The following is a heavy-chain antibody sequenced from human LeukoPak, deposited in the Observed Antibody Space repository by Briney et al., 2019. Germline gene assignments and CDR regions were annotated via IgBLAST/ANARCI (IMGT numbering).Heavy chain of an antibody. CDR2: ISSSGSTI. CDR3: ARAARDYSWALDI. CDR1: GFTFSDYY. D-gene: IGHD3-16*01. J-gene: IGHJ3*02. V-gene: IGHV3-11*01. Sequence: GGSLRLSCAASGFTFSDYYISWIRQAPGKGLEWVSYISSSGSTIYYADSVKGRFTISRDNTKNSLYLQMNSLRAEDTAVYYCARAARDYSWALDIWGQGTMVTVSS.